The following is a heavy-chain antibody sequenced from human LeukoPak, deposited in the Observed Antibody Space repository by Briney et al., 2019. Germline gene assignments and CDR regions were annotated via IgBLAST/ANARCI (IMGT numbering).Heavy chain of an antibody. CDR3: ARLAVVPAAFYYYYMDV. J-gene: IGHJ6*03. CDR2: IYYSGST. V-gene: IGHV4-59*01. CDR1: GGSISSYY. D-gene: IGHD2-2*01. Sequence: SETLSLTCTVSGGSISSYYWSWIRQPPGKGLEWIGYIYYSGSTNYNPSLKSRVTISVDTSKNQFSLKLSSVTAADTAVYYCARLAVVPAAFYYYYMDVWGKGTTVTVSS.